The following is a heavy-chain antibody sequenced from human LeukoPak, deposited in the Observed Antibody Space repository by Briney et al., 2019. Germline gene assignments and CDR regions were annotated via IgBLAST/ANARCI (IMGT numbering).Heavy chain of an antibody. CDR2: IYYSGST. CDR3: ARRFTMVRGTRRDGFDI. CDR1: GGSISINDYY. Sequence: SETLSLTCTVSGGSISINDYYWSWIRQTPGKGLEWIGYIYYSGSTYYNPSLKSRVTISVDTSKNQFSLKLTSVTAADTAVYYCARRFTMVRGTRRDGFDIWGQGTMLTVSS. V-gene: IGHV4-30-4*01. D-gene: IGHD3-10*01. J-gene: IGHJ3*02.